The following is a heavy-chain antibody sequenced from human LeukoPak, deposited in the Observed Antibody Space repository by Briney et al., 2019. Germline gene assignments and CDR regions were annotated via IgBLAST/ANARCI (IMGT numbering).Heavy chain of an antibody. CDR3: ARPRVGGSSWYYLY. CDR2: IHNSGST. J-gene: IGHJ4*02. D-gene: IGHD6-13*01. V-gene: IGHV4-39*01. Sequence: SETLSLTCTVSGGSISSSTYYWGCIRQPPGKGLEWIGSIHNSGSTYYNASLKSRVTISVDTSRNQFSLKLSSVTAADTAMYYCARPRVGGSSWYYLYWGQGTLVTVSS. CDR1: GGSISSSTYY.